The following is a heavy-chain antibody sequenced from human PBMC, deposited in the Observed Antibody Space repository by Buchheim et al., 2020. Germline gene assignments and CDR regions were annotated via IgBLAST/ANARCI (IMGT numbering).Heavy chain of an antibody. CDR2: INHSGST. J-gene: IGHJ4*02. D-gene: IGHD6-13*01. CDR3: ARGPTIAAESTFYFDY. CDR1: GGSFSDYY. Sequence: QVQLQQWGAGLLKPSETLSLTCAVFGGSFSDYYWSWIRQPPGKGLEWIGDINHSGSTNYSPSLKSRVTISVDTSKNPFSQKLSSMTAADTAVYYCARGPTIAAESTFYFDYWGQGTL. V-gene: IGHV4-34*01.